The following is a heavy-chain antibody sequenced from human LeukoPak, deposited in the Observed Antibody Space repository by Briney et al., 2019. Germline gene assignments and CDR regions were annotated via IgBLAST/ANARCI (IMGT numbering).Heavy chain of an antibody. CDR3: ARLRAYDFWSAP. CDR1: GFTFSSYW. V-gene: IGHV4-39*01. CDR2: IYYSGST. Sequence: GSLRLSCAASGFTFSSYWMSWVRQPPGKGLEWIGSIYYSGSTYYNPSLKSRVTISVDTSKNQFSLKLSSGTAADTAVYYCARLRAYDFWSAPWGQGTLVTVSS. D-gene: IGHD3-3*01. J-gene: IGHJ5*02.